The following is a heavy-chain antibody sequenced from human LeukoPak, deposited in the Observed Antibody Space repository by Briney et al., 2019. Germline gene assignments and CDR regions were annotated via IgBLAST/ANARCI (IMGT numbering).Heavy chain of an antibody. V-gene: IGHV3-23*01. Sequence: PGGSLRLSCAASGFTFSSYAMSWVRQAPGKGLEWVSAISGSGGSTYYADSVKGRFTISRDNAKNSLYLQMNSLRAEDTALYYCAKDTVAGTPAAAFDIWGQGTMVTVSS. CDR1: GFTFSSYA. CDR2: ISGSGGST. J-gene: IGHJ3*02. D-gene: IGHD6-19*01. CDR3: AKDTVAGTPAAAFDI.